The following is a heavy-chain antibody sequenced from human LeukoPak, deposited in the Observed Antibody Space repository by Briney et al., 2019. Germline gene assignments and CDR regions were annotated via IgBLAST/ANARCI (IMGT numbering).Heavy chain of an antibody. CDR2: INPSGGST. V-gene: IGHV1-46*01. Sequence: GASVKVSCKASGYTFTSYYMHWVRQAPGQGLEWMGIINPSGGSTSYAQKFQGRVTMTEDTSTDTAYMELSSLRSEDTAVYYCASAARPRLWGQGTLVTVSS. CDR1: GYTFTSYY. J-gene: IGHJ4*02. CDR3: ASAARPRL. D-gene: IGHD6-6*01.